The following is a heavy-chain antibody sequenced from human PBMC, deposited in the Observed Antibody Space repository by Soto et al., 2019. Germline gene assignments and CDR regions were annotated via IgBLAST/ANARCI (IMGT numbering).Heavy chain of an antibody. V-gene: IGHV1-18*01. J-gene: IGHJ4*02. D-gene: IGHD6-13*01. CDR1: GYTLTSYG. Sequence: QVQLVQSGAEVKKPGASVKVSCKASGYTLTSYGISWVRQAPGQGLEWMGWISAYNGNTKYAQKFQGRVTMTTDTSTSTASMELRSLRSDDTAVYYCARDLAAGMIDYWGQGTLVTVSS. CDR2: ISAYNGNT. CDR3: ARDLAAGMIDY.